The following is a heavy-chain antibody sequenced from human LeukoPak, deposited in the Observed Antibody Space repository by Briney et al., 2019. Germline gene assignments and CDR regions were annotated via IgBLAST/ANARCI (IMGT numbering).Heavy chain of an antibody. CDR1: GFTFSNYR. V-gene: IGHV3-7*01. D-gene: IGHD3-10*01. J-gene: IGHJ3*02. Sequence: PGGSLRLSCAASGFTFSNYRMNWVRQAPGKGLEWVANIKQDGSEKYYVDSVKGRFTISRDNAKNSLYLQMNSLRAEDTAVYYCARGMRGAFDIWGQGTMVTVSS. CDR2: IKQDGSEK. CDR3: ARGMRGAFDI.